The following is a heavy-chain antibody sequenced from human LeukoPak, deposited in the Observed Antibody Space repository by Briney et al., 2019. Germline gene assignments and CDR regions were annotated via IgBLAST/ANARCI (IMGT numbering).Heavy chain of an antibody. Sequence: ASVKVSCKASGYTFTSYGISWVRQAPGQGLEWMGWISAYNGNTNYAQKLQGRVTMTTDTSTSTAYMELRSLRSDDTAVYYCAKGGTTYCGGDCYRFDYWGQGNMVTVSS. D-gene: IGHD2-21*01. J-gene: IGHJ4*02. CDR2: ISAYNGNT. V-gene: IGHV1-18*01. CDR1: GYTFTSYG. CDR3: AKGGTTYCGGDCYRFDY.